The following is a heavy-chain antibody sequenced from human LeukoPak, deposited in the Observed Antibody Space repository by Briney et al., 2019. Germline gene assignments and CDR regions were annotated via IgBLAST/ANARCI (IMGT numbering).Heavy chain of an antibody. Sequence: PGGSLRLSCSVSGFTVSSNYMTWVRQAPGKGLEWVSVLYSGGSAYYADSVKGRFTISRDNAKNSLYLQMNSLRAEDTAVYYCAELGITMIGGVWGKGTTVTISS. CDR2: LYSGGSA. CDR1: GFTVSSNY. D-gene: IGHD3-10*02. V-gene: IGHV3-66*01. CDR3: AELGITMIGGV. J-gene: IGHJ6*04.